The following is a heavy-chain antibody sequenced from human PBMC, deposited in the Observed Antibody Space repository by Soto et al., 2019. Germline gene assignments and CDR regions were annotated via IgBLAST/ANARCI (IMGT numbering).Heavy chain of an antibody. D-gene: IGHD5-18*01. J-gene: IGHJ6*03. CDR1: GFTFSSYG. CDR3: ARGYMYYYMDV. CDR2: IWYDGSNK. V-gene: IGHV3-33*01. Sequence: GGSLRLSCAASGFTFSSYGMHWVRQAPGKGLEWVAVIWYDGSNKYYADSVKGRFTISRDNSKNTLYLQMNSLRAEDTAVYYCARGYMYYYMDVWGKGTTVTVSS.